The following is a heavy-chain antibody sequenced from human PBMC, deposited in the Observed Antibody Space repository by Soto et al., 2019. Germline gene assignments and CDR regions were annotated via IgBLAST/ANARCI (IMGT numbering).Heavy chain of an antibody. V-gene: IGHV3-23*01. CDR1: GFTFSSLA. J-gene: IGHJ4*02. CDR2: TNGDGGGT. D-gene: IGHD2-15*01. CDR3: AKAAGQHVVAYYFDS. Sequence: EVQLLESGGGLVQPGGSLRLSCAASGFTFSSLAMSWVRQAPGKGLQWVSMITNGDGGGTYYADSVKGRFTISRDNSKNTLYLQMNGLRAVDTAVYYCAKAAGQHVVAYYFDSWGQGTLVTVSS.